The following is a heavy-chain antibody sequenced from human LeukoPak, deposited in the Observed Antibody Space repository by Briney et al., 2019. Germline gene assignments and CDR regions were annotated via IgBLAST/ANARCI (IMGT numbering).Heavy chain of an antibody. J-gene: IGHJ4*02. CDR2: IYWDDDK. D-gene: IGHD3-9*01. CDR1: GFSLSTSGVG. CDR3: AHRRGGYYDILTGWLKDSYYFDY. V-gene: IGHV2-5*02. Sequence: SGPTLVKPTQTLTLTCTFPGFSLSTSGVGVGWIRQPPGKALEWLVLIYWDDDKRYSPSLKSRLTITKDTSKNQVVLTMTNMDPVDTATYYCAHRRGGYYDILTGWLKDSYYFDYWGQGTLVTVSS.